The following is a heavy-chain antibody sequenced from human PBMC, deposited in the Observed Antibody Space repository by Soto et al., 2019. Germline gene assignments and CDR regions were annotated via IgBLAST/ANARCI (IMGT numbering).Heavy chain of an antibody. D-gene: IGHD2-2*01. Sequence: EVHLVESGGALVRPGGSLRLSCAASGFTFRDYWMSWVRQGPGKGPEWVATINQDGREKYYVDSVKGRFTLSRDNAKNSLILHMNSLRAEDTAIYYWVRDHMCTSTTCYANWFDPWGQGTLLTVSS. CDR2: INQDGREK. CDR1: GFTFRDYW. V-gene: IGHV3-7*03. CDR3: VRDHMCTSTTCYANWFDP. J-gene: IGHJ5*02.